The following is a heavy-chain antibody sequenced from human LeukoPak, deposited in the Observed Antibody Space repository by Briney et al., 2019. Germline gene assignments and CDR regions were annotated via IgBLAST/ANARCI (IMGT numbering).Heavy chain of an antibody. CDR3: ARDIWFGELTDAFDI. CDR1: GYTFAGYY. Sequence: ASVKVSCKASGYTFAGYYMHWVRQAPGQGLEWMGWINPNSGGTNYAQKFQGRVTMTRDTSISTAYMELSRLRSDDTAVYYCARDIWFGELTDAFDIWGQGTMVTVSS. J-gene: IGHJ3*02. CDR2: INPNSGGT. V-gene: IGHV1-2*02. D-gene: IGHD3-10*01.